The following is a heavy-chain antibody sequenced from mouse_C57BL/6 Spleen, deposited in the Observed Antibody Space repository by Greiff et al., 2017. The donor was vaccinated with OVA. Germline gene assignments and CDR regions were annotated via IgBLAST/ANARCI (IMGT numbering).Heavy chain of an antibody. Sequence: QVQLQQSGTELVKPGASVKLSCKASGYTFTSYWMHWVKQRPGQGLEWIGNINPSNGGTNYNEKFKSKATLTVDKSSSTAYMQLSSLTSEDSAVYDCAGEDRSLKGPWFAYWGQGTLVTVSA. CDR3: AGEDRSLKGPWFAY. V-gene: IGHV1-53*01. J-gene: IGHJ3*01. D-gene: IGHD1-1*01. CDR1: GYTFTSYW. CDR2: INPSNGGT.